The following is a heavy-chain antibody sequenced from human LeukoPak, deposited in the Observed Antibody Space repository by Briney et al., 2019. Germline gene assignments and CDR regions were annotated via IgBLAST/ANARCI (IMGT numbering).Heavy chain of an antibody. D-gene: IGHD3-22*01. CDR3: ARDYDSSGYYGRVFDY. CDR2: ISSSSSTI. CDR1: GFTFSSYS. J-gene: IGHJ4*02. V-gene: IGHV3-48*02. Sequence: AGPLRLSCAASGFTFSSYSMNWVRQAPGKGLEWVSYISSSSSTIYYADSVKGRFTISRENAKNSLYLQMNSLRDEDTAVYYCARDYDSSGYYGRVFDYWGQGTLVTVSS.